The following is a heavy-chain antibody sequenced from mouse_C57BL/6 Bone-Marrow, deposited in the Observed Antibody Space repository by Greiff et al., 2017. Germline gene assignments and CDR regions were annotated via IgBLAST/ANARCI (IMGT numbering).Heavy chain of an antibody. J-gene: IGHJ1*03. Sequence: QVQLKESGPGLVAPSQSLSITCTVSGFSLTSYGVDWVRQPPGKGLEWLGVIWGGGSTNYNSALMSRLSISKDNSKSQVFLKMNSLQTDDTAMYYCAKHQGDYYGSSYDWYVDVWGTGTTVTVSS. CDR3: AKHQGDYYGSSYDWYVDV. V-gene: IGHV2-9*01. D-gene: IGHD1-1*01. CDR1: GFSLTSYG. CDR2: IWGGGST.